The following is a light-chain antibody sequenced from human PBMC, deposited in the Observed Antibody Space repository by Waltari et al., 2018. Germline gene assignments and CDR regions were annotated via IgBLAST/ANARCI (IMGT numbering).Light chain of an antibody. CDR3: NSYTSSSTLWV. CDR2: DVT. V-gene: IGLV2-14*01. CDR1: SSDVGGYNS. J-gene: IGLJ3*02. Sequence: QSALTQPASVSGSPGQSITISCTGTSSDVGGYNSVSWYQQHPGKAPKLMIYDVTKRPSGFSVRFSGAKSGHTASRTISGLQAEDEADYYCNSYTSSSTLWVFGGGTKLTVL.